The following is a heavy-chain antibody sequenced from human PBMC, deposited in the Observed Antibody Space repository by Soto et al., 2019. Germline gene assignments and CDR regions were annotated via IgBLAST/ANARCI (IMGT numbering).Heavy chain of an antibody. CDR3: ARDSSSSGYYYGMDG. D-gene: IGHD6-6*01. Sequence: QVHLVQSGAEVKKPEASVKVSCKASNETLTTYGISWVRQAPGQGLEWMGWVSGYSGHSSSAQEFQDRVIMTTDTSTNTAYMELRSLTSDDSAVYFCARDSSSSGYYYGMDGWGQGTTVTVSS. CDR1: NETLTTYG. CDR2: VSGYSGHS. J-gene: IGHJ6*02. V-gene: IGHV1-18*01.